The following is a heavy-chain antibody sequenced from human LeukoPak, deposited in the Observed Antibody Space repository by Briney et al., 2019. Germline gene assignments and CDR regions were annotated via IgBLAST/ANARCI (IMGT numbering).Heavy chain of an antibody. J-gene: IGHJ4*02. CDR3: ARIHYDSSGFFDY. CDR1: GGTISSSSYY. CDR2: IYYSGST. D-gene: IGHD3-22*01. Sequence: SETLSLTCTVSGGTISSSSYYWGWIRQPPGKGLEWIGSIYYSGSTYYNPSLKSRVTISVDTSKNQFSLKLSSVTAADTAVYYCARIHYDSSGFFDYWGRGTLVTVSS. V-gene: IGHV4-39*01.